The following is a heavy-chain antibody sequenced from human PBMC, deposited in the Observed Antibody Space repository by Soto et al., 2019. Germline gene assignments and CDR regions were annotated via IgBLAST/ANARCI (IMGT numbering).Heavy chain of an antibody. CDR2: IYYSGST. D-gene: IGHD3-3*01. CDR1: GGSISSSSYY. J-gene: IGHJ6*02. V-gene: IGHV4-39*01. CDR3: ARHVRLSYDFLYGMDV. Sequence: KTSETLSLTCTVSGGSISSSSYYWGWIRQPPGKGLEWIGSIYYSGSTYYNPSLKSRVTISVDTSKNQFSLKLSSVTAADTAVYYCARHVRLSYDFLYGMDVWGQGTTVTVSS.